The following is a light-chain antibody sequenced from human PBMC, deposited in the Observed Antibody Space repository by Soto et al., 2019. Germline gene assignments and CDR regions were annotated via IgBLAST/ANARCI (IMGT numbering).Light chain of an antibody. CDR1: SANIGAGYD. V-gene: IGLV1-40*01. CDR2: GHS. CDR3: QSYDSSLSGYVV. Sequence: QSVLTQPPSVSGAPGQSVTISCTGSSANIGAGYDVHWYQQLPGTAPKLLIYGHSNRPSGVPDRFSGSKSGTSASLAITGLQAEDEADYYCQSYDSSLSGYVVFGGGTKVTVL. J-gene: IGLJ2*01.